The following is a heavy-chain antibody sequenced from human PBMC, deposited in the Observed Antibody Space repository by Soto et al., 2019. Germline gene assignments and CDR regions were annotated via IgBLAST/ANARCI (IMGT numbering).Heavy chain of an antibody. CDR2: ISSTGTYI. CDR3: ARDDPHWEVPERYFDY. Sequence: GGSLRLSCAASGFTFSSFSMNWVRQAPGQGLEWVSSISSTGTYIYYADSLKGRFTISRDNAQNSLYLQMNSLRAEDTAVYYCARDDPHWEVPERYFDYWGQGTLVTVSS. V-gene: IGHV3-21*01. CDR1: GFTFSSFS. D-gene: IGHD1-26*01. J-gene: IGHJ4*02.